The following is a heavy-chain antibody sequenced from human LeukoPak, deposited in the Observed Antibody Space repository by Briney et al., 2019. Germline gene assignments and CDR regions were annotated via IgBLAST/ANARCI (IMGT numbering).Heavy chain of an antibody. CDR1: GGTFSSYA. CDR2: IIPIFGTA. Sequence: ASVKVSCKASGGTFSSYAISWVRQAPGQGLEWMGGIIPIFGTANYAQKFQGRVTITADESTSTAYMELSSLRSENTAVYYCARGALAYCGGDCYSRADYWGQGTLVTVSS. CDR3: ARGALAYCGGDCYSRADY. V-gene: IGHV1-69*13. D-gene: IGHD2-21*02. J-gene: IGHJ4*02.